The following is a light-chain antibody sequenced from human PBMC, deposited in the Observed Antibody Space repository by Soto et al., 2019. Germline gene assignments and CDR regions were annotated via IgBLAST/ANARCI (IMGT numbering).Light chain of an antibody. CDR3: QQYNSYTWT. CDR2: DAS. CDR1: QSISSW. J-gene: IGKJ1*01. Sequence: DIQMTQSPSTLSASVGDRVTITCRASQSISSWLAWYQQKPGKAPKFLIYDASSLESGVPSRFSGSGSGTDFTLTISSLQPDDFATYYCQQYNSYTWTFGQGTKVDIK. V-gene: IGKV1-5*01.